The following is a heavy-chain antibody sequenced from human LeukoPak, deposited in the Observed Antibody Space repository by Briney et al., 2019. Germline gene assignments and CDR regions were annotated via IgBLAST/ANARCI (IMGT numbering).Heavy chain of an antibody. J-gene: IGHJ6*02. Sequence: PSETLSLTCAVYGGYFSGYYWSWIRQPPGKGLEWIGEINHSGSTNYNPSLKSRVTISVDTSKNQFSLKLSSVTAADTAVYYCARGGGYSYGRYYYYYGMDVWGQGTTVTVSS. CDR3: ARGGGYSYGRYYYYYGMDV. CDR1: GGYFSGYY. D-gene: IGHD5-18*01. V-gene: IGHV4-34*01. CDR2: INHSGST.